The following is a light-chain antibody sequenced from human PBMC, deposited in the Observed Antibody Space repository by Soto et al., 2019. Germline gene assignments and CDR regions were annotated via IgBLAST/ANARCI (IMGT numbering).Light chain of an antibody. V-gene: IGKV3-20*01. CDR3: HQYGSAPWT. J-gene: IGKJ1*01. CDR2: GAS. CDR1: QSVTSSY. Sequence: EIVLTQSPGTLSLSPGESATLTCRASQSVTSSYLGWYQQKPGQAPRLLIYGASSRATGIPDRLSGSGSATDFTITISRLEPEDFAVYYCHQYGSAPWTFGQGTKVEIK.